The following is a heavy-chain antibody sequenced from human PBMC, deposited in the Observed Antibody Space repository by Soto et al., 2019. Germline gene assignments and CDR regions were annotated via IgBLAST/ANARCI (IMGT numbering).Heavy chain of an antibody. J-gene: IGHJ4*02. Sequence: ASVKVSCKASGYTFTSYGISWVRQAPGQGLEWMGWISAYNGNTNYAQKLQGRVTMTTDTSTSTAYMELRSLRSDDTAVYYCARDVRGADSYGYYQLFYFDYWGQGTLVTVSS. D-gene: IGHD5-18*01. CDR3: ARDVRGADSYGYYQLFYFDY. CDR2: ISAYNGNT. CDR1: GYTFTSYG. V-gene: IGHV1-18*01.